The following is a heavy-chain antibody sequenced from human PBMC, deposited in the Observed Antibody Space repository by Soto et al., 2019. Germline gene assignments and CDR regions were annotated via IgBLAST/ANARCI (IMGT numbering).Heavy chain of an antibody. D-gene: IGHD3-3*01. CDR1: GFTFSSYS. CDR3: ARDLYSRYDFWSGYYPFDY. Sequence: EVQLVESGGGLVKPGGSLRLACTASGFTFSSYSMNWVRQAPGKGLEWVSSISSSSGYIYYADSVKGRLTIYRDNAKTSLYLQINSLRAEDTAMYYCARDLYSRYDFWSGYYPFDYWGQGTLVSVSS. CDR2: ISSSSGYI. J-gene: IGHJ4*02. V-gene: IGHV3-21*01.